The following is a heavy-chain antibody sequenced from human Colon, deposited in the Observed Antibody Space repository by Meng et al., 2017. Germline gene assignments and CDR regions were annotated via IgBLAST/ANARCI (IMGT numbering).Heavy chain of an antibody. CDR3: ATEGGPIDY. CDR2: NYYSGTT. CDR1: GGSISSGNYY. V-gene: IGHV4-30-4*01. D-gene: IGHD3-16*01. J-gene: IGHJ4*02. Sequence: QLQLQESGSGLVKPSQTLSLTCTVSGGSISSGNYYWSWIRQPPGKGLEWIGHNYYSGTTYYNPSLKSRVAILVDLSKNQFSLKLSSVTAADTAVYYCATEGGPIDYWGQGILVTVSS.